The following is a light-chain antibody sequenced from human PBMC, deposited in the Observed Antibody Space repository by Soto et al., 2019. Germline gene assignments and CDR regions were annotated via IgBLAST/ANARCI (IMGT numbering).Light chain of an antibody. J-gene: IGKJ3*01. CDR2: AAS. CDR1: QGISNY. V-gene: IGKV1-27*01. CDR3: QHYHSPPFT. Sequence: DIQMTQSPSSLSAFVGDSVTFTCLASQGISNYLAWYHQKPGKVPKLLVYAASTLHAQVPSRISGSGSGTEITLTLRSLQSEDVCTYYCQHYHSPPFTFGPGTKLEIK.